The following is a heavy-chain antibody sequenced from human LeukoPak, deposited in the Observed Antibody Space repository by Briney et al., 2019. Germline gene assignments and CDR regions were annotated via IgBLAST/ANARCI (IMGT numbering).Heavy chain of an antibody. CDR1: GHTFTSYG. CDR3: AALSTSPKRYCSSTSCSRVDP. J-gene: IGHJ5*02. D-gene: IGHD2-2*01. V-gene: IGHV1-18*01. CDR2: ISAYNGNT. Sequence: ASVKVSCKASGHTFTSYGISWVRQAPGQGLEWMGWISAYNGNTNYAQKLQDRVTMTRDTSISTAYMELSRLRSDNTAVYYCAALSTSPKRYCSSTSCSRVDPWGQGTLVTVSS.